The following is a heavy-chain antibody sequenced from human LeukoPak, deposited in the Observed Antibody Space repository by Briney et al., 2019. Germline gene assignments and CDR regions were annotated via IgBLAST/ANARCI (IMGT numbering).Heavy chain of an antibody. CDR2: IRYDGSNK. CDR1: GFTLSSHG. CDR3: AKDQGPDCGGDCQDAFDI. D-gene: IGHD2-21*02. V-gene: IGHV3-30*02. J-gene: IGHJ3*02. Sequence: TGGSLRLSCAASGFTLSSHGMHWARQAPGKGLEWVAFIRYDGSNKYYADSVKGRFTISRDNSKNTLYLQMSSLRAEDTAVYYCAKDQGPDCGGDCQDAFDIWGQGTMVTVSS.